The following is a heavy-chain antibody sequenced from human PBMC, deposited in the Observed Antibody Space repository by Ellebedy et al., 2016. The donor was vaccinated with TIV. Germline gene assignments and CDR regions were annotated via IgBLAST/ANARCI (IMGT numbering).Heavy chain of an antibody. CDR3: ARVRWRTGNYDNDAFDI. D-gene: IGHD3-10*01. Sequence: GESLKISCAASGFTFVSHAMPWVRQAPGPGLEWVSAINGRGGTTYYADSVKGRFTISRDNAKNTLYLQMNSLRAEDTAIYYCARVRWRTGNYDNDAFDIWGQGTMVTVSS. CDR1: GFTFVSHA. J-gene: IGHJ3*02. CDR2: INGRGGTT. V-gene: IGHV3-23*01.